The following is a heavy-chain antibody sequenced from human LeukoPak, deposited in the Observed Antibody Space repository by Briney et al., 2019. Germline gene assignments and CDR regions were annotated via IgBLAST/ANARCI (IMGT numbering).Heavy chain of an antibody. D-gene: IGHD6-19*01. CDR1: GFTFSSYA. CDR2: ISYDGSNK. CDR3: ARDVQKTTRIAVAGIGYGMDV. V-gene: IGHV3-30-3*01. Sequence: GGSLRLSCAASGFTFSSYAMHWVRQAPGKGLEWVAVISYDGSNKYYADSVKGRFTISRDNSKNTLYLQMNSLRAEDTAVYYCARDVQKTTRIAVAGIGYGMDVWGQGTTVTVSS. J-gene: IGHJ6*02.